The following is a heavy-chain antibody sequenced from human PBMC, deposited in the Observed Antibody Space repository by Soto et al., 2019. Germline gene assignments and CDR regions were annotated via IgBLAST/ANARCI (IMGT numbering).Heavy chain of an antibody. J-gene: IGHJ5*02. Sequence: QVQLVQSGAEVKKPGASVKVSCKASGYTFTSYGISGVRRAPGQGPEWMGWISAYNGNTNYAQKIQGRVTMTTDTSTSTAYMELRSLRSDDTAVYYCARGGCGYCSSTTAEWFDPWGQGTLVTVSS. CDR2: ISAYNGNT. D-gene: IGHD2-2*03. CDR3: ARGGCGYCSSTTAEWFDP. V-gene: IGHV1-18*01. CDR1: GYTFTSYG.